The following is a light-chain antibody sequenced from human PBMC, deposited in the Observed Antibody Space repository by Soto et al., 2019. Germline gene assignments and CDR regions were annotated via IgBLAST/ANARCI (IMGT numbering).Light chain of an antibody. CDR2: AAS. Sequence: DIQITHSPGTRSASVVERVTITCLASQIVGTYLNWYQQKPGKAPRLLIIAASRLQSGVPSRFSGIGSGAHFTLTISSLQPEDFATYYCQQSYNKPLVNFGQGTRLEIK. CDR1: QIVGTY. J-gene: IGKJ5*01. V-gene: IGKV1-39*01. CDR3: QQSYNKPLVN.